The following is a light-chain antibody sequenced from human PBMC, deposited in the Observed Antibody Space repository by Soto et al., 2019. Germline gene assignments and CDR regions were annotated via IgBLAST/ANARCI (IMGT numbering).Light chain of an antibody. CDR3: QQRRNWPRT. Sequence: EIVLTQSPATLSLSPGDRATLSCRASQSIGSALLWYQQRPGQTPRLLIYDTSNRATCIPARFSGSGSETDFTLTISSLEPEDFAVYFCQQRRNWPRTFGQGTKVELK. V-gene: IGKV3-11*01. CDR1: QSIGSA. CDR2: DTS. J-gene: IGKJ2*02.